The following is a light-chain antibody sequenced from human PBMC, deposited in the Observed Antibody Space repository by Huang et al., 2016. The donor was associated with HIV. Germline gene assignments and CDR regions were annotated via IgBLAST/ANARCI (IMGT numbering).Light chain of an antibody. CDR2: GAS. Sequence: EIVMTQSPATLSVSPGERATLSCRASQSVYSKLAWYQHKPGQAPRLLIYGASTRATGIPARFSGSGSGTEFTLTISSLQSEDFAVYYCQQYNNWPPLTFGGGTKVEIK. CDR3: QQYNNWPPLT. V-gene: IGKV3-15*01. J-gene: IGKJ4*01. CDR1: QSVYSK.